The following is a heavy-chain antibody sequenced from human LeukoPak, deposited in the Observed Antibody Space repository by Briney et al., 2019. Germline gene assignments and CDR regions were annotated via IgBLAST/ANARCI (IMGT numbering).Heavy chain of an antibody. Sequence: PGGSLRLSCAASGFTFSSYGMHWVRQAPGKGLEWVAVIWYDGSNKYYADSVKGRFTISRDNSKNTLYLQMNSLRAEDTAVYYCARVRSGSYTYYYYGMDVWGQGTTVTVSS. J-gene: IGHJ6*02. D-gene: IGHD3-10*01. CDR1: GFTFSSYG. CDR3: ARVRSGSYTYYYYGMDV. V-gene: IGHV3-33*01. CDR2: IWYDGSNK.